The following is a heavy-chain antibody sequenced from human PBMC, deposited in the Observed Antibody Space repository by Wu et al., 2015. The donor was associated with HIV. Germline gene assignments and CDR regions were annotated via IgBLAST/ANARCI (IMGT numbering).Heavy chain of an antibody. CDR3: ATDGDYISGSVY. Sequence: QVQLVQSGAEVKKTGSSVKVSCKSSGGTFSSNVISWVRQAPGQGLEWMGGIIPSFVTAHYAQKFQGRVTITTDESTSTAYMELNSLKSEDAAVYYCATDGDYISGSVYWGQGTLVTVSS. V-gene: IGHV1-69*05. J-gene: IGHJ4*02. D-gene: IGHD6-19*01. CDR1: GGTFSSNV. CDR2: IIPSFVTA.